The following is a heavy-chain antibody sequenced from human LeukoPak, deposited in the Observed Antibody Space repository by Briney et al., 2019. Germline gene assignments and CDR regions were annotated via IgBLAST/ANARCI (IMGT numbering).Heavy chain of an antibody. CDR3: ARDRGLNYFDY. Sequence: GGSLRLSCAASGFTFSSYSMNWVRQAPGRGLEWVSSISSSSSYIYYADSVKGRFTISRDNAKNSLYLQMNSLRAEDTAVYYCARDRGLNYFDYWGQGTLVTIYS. J-gene: IGHJ4*02. CDR1: GFTFSSYS. V-gene: IGHV3-21*01. CDR2: ISSSSSYI. D-gene: IGHD2-8*01.